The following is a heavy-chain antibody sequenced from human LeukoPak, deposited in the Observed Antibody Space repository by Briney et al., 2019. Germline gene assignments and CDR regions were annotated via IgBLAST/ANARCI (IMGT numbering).Heavy chain of an antibody. D-gene: IGHD1-26*01. V-gene: IGHV4-34*01. Sequence: PSETLSLTCAVYGGSFSGYYWSWIRQPPGKGLEWIGVINHSGNTNYNPSLKSRVTISVDTSKNQFSLKLSSVTAADTAVYYCARTPGVGATTDDAFDIWGQGTMVTVSS. CDR3: ARTPGVGATTDDAFDI. J-gene: IGHJ3*02. CDR1: GGSFSGYY. CDR2: INHSGNT.